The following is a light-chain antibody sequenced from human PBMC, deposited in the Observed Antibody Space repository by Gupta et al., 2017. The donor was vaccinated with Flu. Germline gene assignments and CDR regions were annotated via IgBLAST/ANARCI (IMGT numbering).Light chain of an antibody. V-gene: IGLV3-1*01. CDR1: KWGDKY. Sequence: SYDLPQPPSVSVSPGQTASITCSGDKWGDKYACWYQQRPGHSPVLVIYQDSRRPSGIPERFSGSTSGNTATLTISGTQAMDEADYYCQVWDGNTGVFGGGTKLTVL. J-gene: IGLJ3*02. CDR2: QDS. CDR3: QVWDGNTGV.